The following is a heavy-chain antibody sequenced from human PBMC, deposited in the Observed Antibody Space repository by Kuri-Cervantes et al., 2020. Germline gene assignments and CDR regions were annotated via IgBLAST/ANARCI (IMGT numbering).Heavy chain of an antibody. CDR3: ARDGVPGPMDV. Sequence: ASVKVSCKVSGYTLTELSMHWVRQAPGKGLEWMGGFDPEDGETIYAQKLQGRVTMTTDTSTSTAYMELRSLRSDDTAVYYCARDGVPGPMDVWGKGTTVTVSS. D-gene: IGHD3-16*01. CDR2: FDPEDGET. J-gene: IGHJ6*03. V-gene: IGHV1-24*01. CDR1: GYTLTELS.